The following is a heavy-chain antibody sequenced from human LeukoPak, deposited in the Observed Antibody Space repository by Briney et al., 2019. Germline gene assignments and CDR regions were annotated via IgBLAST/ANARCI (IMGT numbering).Heavy chain of an antibody. V-gene: IGHV4-59*01. D-gene: IGHD1-1*01. CDR2: ISYSGST. J-gene: IGHJ5*02. CDR1: GGSISSYY. CDR3: AREGTAGTNLNWFDP. Sequence: PSETLSLTCTVSGGSISSYYWSWIRQPPGKGLDWIGYISYSGSTNFNPSLKSRVTISVETSKNQFSLKLSSVTAADTAVYYCAREGTAGTNLNWFDPWGQGTLVTVSS.